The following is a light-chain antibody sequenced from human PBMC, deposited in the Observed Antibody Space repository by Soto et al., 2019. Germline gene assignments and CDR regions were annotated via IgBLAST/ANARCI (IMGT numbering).Light chain of an antibody. CDR3: PQYNNWPLT. CDR2: GAS. V-gene: IGKV3-15*01. Sequence: EIVMTQSPATLSVSPGERATLSCRASQSVSSNLAWYQQKPGQAPRLLIYGASTRATGIPARFSGSGSGTEFPLTISSLQSEDSAVYCCPQYNNWPLTFGGGTKVEIK. J-gene: IGKJ4*01. CDR1: QSVSSN.